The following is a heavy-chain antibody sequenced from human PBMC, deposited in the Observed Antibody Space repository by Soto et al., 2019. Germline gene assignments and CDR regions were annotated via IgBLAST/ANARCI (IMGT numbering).Heavy chain of an antibody. V-gene: IGHV3-7*03. CDR3: ATEQDLVVVAETPIHYSGMDA. CDR2: INQDGSEK. Sequence: LRLSCAASGFTFSSFWMAWVRQAPGKGLERVANINQDGSEKYYVDSMKGGFTISRDNAKNSLSLKMHTLSAEDTAVYYCATEQDLVVVAETPIHYSGMDAWGQGTTVTVSS. CDR1: GFTFSSFW. J-gene: IGHJ6*02. D-gene: IGHD2-15*01.